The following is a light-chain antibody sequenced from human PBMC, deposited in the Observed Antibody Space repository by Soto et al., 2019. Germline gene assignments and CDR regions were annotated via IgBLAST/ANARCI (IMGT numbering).Light chain of an antibody. CDR3: NSYTSSSTYV. CDR1: SSDVGSYNR. V-gene: IGLV2-18*02. CDR2: EVS. Sequence: QSALTQPPSVSGSPGQSVTISCTGTSSDVGSYNRVSWYQQPPGTAPKLMIYEVSNRPSGVPDRFSGSKSGNTASLTISVLQAEDEADYYCNSYTSSSTYVFGTGTKVTVL. J-gene: IGLJ1*01.